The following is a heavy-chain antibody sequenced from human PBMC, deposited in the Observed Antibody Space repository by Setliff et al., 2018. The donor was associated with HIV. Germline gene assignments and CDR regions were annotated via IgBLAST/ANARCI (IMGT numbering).Heavy chain of an antibody. D-gene: IGHD3-3*01. Sequence: SETLSLTCTVSGGSIKSSSYYWGWIRQPPGKGLEWIGSIYYSGNTYYNPSLKSRVTISVDTSRNQFSLKLSSLTAADTAVYYCARGGLGVVTSFDSWGPGTLVTVSS. CDR3: ARGGLGVVTSFDS. J-gene: IGHJ4*02. CDR2: IYYSGNT. V-gene: IGHV4-39*07. CDR1: GGSIKSSSYY.